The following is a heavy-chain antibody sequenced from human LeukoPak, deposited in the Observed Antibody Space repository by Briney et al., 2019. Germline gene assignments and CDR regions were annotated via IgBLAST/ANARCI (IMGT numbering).Heavy chain of an antibody. V-gene: IGHV4-34*01. CDR3: ARHGYGSGSYPTPVRY. Sequence: PSETLSLTCAVYGGSFSGYYWSWIRQPPGKGLEWIGEINHSGSTNYNPSLKSRVTISVDTSKNQFSLKLSSVTAADTAVYYCARHGYGSGSYPTPVRYWGQGTLVTVSS. J-gene: IGHJ4*02. CDR2: INHSGST. CDR1: GGSFSGYY. D-gene: IGHD3-10*01.